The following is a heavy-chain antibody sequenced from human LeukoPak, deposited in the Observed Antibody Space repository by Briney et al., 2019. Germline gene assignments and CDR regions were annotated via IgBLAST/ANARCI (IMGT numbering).Heavy chain of an antibody. CDR2: IIPIFGTA. CDR3: AWGRFLEWLPDY. V-gene: IGHV1-69*01. J-gene: IGHJ4*02. D-gene: IGHD3-3*01. CDR1: GGTFSSYA. Sequence: SVKVSCKASGGTFSSYAISWVRQAPGQGLKWMGGIIPIFGTANYAQKFQGRVTITADESTSTAYMELSSLRSEDTAVYYCAWGRFLEWLPDYWGQGTLVTVPS.